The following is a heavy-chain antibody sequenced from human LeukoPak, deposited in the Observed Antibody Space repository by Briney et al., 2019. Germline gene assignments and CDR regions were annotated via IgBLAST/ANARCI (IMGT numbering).Heavy chain of an antibody. CDR1: GFTFSSYS. D-gene: IGHD1-26*01. CDR3: ARASRIVGANNWFDP. Sequence: GGSLRLSCAASGFTFSSYSMNWVRQAPGKGLEWVSYISGSGGSTYYADSVKGRFTISRDNSKNTLYLQMNSLRAEDTAVYYCARASRIVGANNWFDPWGQGTLVTVSS. J-gene: IGHJ5*02. V-gene: IGHV3-23*01. CDR2: ISGSGGST.